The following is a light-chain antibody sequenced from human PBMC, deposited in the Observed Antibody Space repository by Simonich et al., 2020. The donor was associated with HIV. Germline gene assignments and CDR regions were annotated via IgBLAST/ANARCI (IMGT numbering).Light chain of an antibody. CDR1: QSVSSY. V-gene: IGKV3-11*01. CDR3: QQRSNWPLT. Sequence: EIVLTQSQATLSLSPGERATLSCRASQSVSSYLAWYQQKPGQAPRLLIYDASNSAPGIPAMFSGSGSGTDFTLTISSLEPEDFAVYYCQQRSNWPLTFGGGTKVEIK. J-gene: IGKJ4*01. CDR2: DAS.